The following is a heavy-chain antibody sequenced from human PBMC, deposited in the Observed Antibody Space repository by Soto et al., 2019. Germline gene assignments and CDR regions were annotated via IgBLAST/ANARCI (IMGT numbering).Heavy chain of an antibody. CDR2: INAGNGNT. D-gene: IGHD4-17*01. Sequence: ASVKVSCKASGYTFTSYAMHWVRQAPGQRLEWMGWINAGNGNTKYSQKFQGRVTITRDTSASTAYMELSSLRSEDTAVYYCARDHDYGDYAFDYWGQGTLVTVSS. V-gene: IGHV1-3*01. CDR3: ARDHDYGDYAFDY. J-gene: IGHJ4*02. CDR1: GYTFTSYA.